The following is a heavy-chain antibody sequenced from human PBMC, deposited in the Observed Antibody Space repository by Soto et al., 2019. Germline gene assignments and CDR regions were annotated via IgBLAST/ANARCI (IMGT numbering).Heavy chain of an antibody. CDR3: ARDGWGSNWYLDL. D-gene: IGHD3-16*01. CDR2: LSGSGTST. Sequence: QPGGSLRLSCAASGFSFVNYAMNWVRQAPGKGLEWVSGLSGSGTSTYYADSVKGRFTISRDNSRDTLFLQMNSLTADDTAVYYCARDGWGSNWYLDLWGRGTLVTVSS. V-gene: IGHV3-23*01. CDR1: GFSFVNYA. J-gene: IGHJ2*01.